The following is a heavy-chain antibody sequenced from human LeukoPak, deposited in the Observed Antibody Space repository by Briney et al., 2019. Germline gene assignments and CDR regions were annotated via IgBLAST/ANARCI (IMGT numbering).Heavy chain of an antibody. CDR2: IYRDGST. D-gene: IGHD2/OR15-2a*01. CDR1: GVTVSSDY. Sequence: GGSLRLSCAASGVTVSSDYMSCVRQAPGKGLEWVSVIYRDGSTYYADSVKGRFTISRHNSKNTLFLQMDSLRTEDTAIYYCASRMTFGGQGTLVTVSS. CDR3: ASRMTF. V-gene: IGHV3-53*04. J-gene: IGHJ4*02.